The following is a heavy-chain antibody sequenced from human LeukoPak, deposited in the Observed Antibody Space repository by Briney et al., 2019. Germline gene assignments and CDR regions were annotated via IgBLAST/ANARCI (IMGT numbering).Heavy chain of an antibody. V-gene: IGHV3-74*01. J-gene: IGHJ4*02. CDR2: INTDGSSI. CDR3: TRDLMIRGQTGY. D-gene: IGHD3-10*01. Sequence: GGSLRLSCAASGFTFSSYWMHWVRQAPGKGLVWVSRINTDGSSITYADSVKGRFTMSRDNAKNMMYLQMNSLRAEDTAVYYCTRDLMIRGQTGYWGQGTLVTVSS. CDR1: GFTFSSYW.